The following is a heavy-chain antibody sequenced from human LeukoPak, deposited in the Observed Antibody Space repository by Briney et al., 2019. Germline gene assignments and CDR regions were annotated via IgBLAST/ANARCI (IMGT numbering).Heavy chain of an antibody. V-gene: IGHV3-30*02. CDR2: IRYDGSNK. D-gene: IGHD6-19*01. CDR3: ATRSVAGIGYMVV. J-gene: IGHJ6*03. Sequence: GGSLRLSCAGSGFTFSSYGMQWVRQAPGKELEWVAFIRYDGSNKYYADSVKGRFTISRDNSKNTLYLQMNSLRAEDTAVYYCATRSVAGIGYMVVWGKRTTVTVSS. CDR1: GFTFSSYG.